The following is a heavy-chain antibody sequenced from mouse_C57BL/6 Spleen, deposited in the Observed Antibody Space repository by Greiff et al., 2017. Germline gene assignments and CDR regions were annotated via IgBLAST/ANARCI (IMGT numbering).Heavy chain of an antibody. CDR3: ARYPRAMDY. V-gene: IGHV7-3*01. CDR1: GFTFTDYY. Sequence: EVQRVESGGGLVQPGGSLSLSCAASGFTFTDYYMSWVRQPPGKALEWLGFIRNKANGYTTEYSASVKGRFTISRDNSQSILYLQMNALRAEDRATYYCARYPRAMDYWGQGTSVTVSS. J-gene: IGHJ4*01. CDR2: IRNKANGYTT.